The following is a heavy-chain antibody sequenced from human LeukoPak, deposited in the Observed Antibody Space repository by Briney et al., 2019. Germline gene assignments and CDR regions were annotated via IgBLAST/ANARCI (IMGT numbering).Heavy chain of an antibody. Sequence: PSETLSLTCTVSGGSISSYYWSWIRQPPGKGLEWIGEINHSGSTNYNPSLKSRVTISVDTSKNQFSLKLSSVTAADTAVYYCARGYVLRSLGYWGQGTLVTVSS. CDR1: GGSISSYY. J-gene: IGHJ4*02. CDR3: ARGYVLRSLGY. CDR2: INHSGST. V-gene: IGHV4-34*01. D-gene: IGHD3-3*01.